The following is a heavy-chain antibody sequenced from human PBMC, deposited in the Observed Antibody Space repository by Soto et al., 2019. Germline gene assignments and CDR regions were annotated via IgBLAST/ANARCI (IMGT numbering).Heavy chain of an antibody. J-gene: IGHJ5*02. CDR1: GGSITSSSYY. CDR2: IYYSGST. CDR3: ATQEVGGSYVYTFDP. Sequence: SETLSVTCTVAGGSITSSSYYWGWIRQPPGKGLEWIGSIYYSGSTYYNPSLKSRVTISVDTSKNQFSLKLSSVTAADTAVYYCATQEVGGSYVYTFDPWGQGTLVTVS. D-gene: IGHD1-26*01. V-gene: IGHV4-39*01.